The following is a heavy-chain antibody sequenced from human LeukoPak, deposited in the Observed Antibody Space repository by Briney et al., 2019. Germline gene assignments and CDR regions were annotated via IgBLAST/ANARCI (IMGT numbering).Heavy chain of an antibody. V-gene: IGHV3-30*02. CDR2: IRYDGSNK. CDR3: GKDRSNRARGVIN. J-gene: IGHJ4*02. Sequence: QPGGSLRLSCAASGFTFTGYGMHWVRQAPGKGLEWVAFIRYDGSNKYYADSVKGRFTISGDNSKNTLYLQMNSLRAEDTALYYCGKDRSNRARGVINWGQGTLVTVSS. D-gene: IGHD3-10*01. CDR1: GFTFTGYG.